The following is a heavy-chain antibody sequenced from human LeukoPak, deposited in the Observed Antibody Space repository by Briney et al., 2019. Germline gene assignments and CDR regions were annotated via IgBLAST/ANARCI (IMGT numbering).Heavy chain of an antibody. J-gene: IGHJ4*02. CDR1: GGSFSGYY. CDR2: INYSGST. D-gene: IGHD1-1*01. CDR3: ARVSATKSRPFDY. V-gene: IGHV4-34*01. Sequence: TSETLSLTCAVYGGSFSGYYWTWIRQAPGKGLEWIGEINYSGSTNYNPSLKSRLTISIDTSKNQFSLKLRSVTALDTAVYYCARVSATKSRPFDYWGQGTLVTVSS.